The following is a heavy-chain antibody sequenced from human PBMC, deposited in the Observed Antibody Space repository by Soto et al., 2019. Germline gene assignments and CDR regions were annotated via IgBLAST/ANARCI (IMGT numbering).Heavy chain of an antibody. D-gene: IGHD1-26*01. CDR2: ISYDGSNK. Sequence: TGGSLRLSCAASGFTFSSYGMHWVRQAPGKGLEWVAVISYDGSNKYYADSVKGRFTISRDNSKNTLYLQMNSLRAEDTAVYYCGRGRSGQIVVFYWGQGTPVTVSS. V-gene: IGHV3-30*03. CDR1: GFTFSSYG. J-gene: IGHJ4*02. CDR3: GRGRSGQIVVFY.